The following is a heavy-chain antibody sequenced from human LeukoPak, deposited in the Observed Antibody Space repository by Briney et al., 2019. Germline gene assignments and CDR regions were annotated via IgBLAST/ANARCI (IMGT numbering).Heavy chain of an antibody. V-gene: IGHV3-48*04. CDR1: GFTFSTYS. J-gene: IGHJ4*02. CDR3: VRDQTWLLPHYFDS. CDR2: ITSSGATL. Sequence: PGGSLRLSCAASGFTFSTYSMSWVRQAPGKGLEWISYITSSGATLYYSDSVKGRFTISRDNVQSAVFLQMNTLRVEDTAVYYCVRDQTWLLPHYFDSWGQGTLVTVSS. D-gene: IGHD5-24*01.